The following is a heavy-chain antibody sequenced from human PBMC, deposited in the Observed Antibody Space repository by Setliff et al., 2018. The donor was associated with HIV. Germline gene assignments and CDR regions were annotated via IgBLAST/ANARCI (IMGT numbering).Heavy chain of an antibody. CDR1: GFSFGNHW. J-gene: IGHJ6*02. V-gene: IGHV3-74*01. CDR3: ARPYTVWVYGMDL. D-gene: IGHD2-8*01. CDR2: INSDGSIT. Sequence: PGGSLRLSCGASGFSFGNHWMYWVRQAPGKGLVWVSRINSDGSITDYADSVRGRFTISRDNAKNTLYMQMNSLRAEDTAVYYCARPYTVWVYGMDLWGQGTTVTGSS.